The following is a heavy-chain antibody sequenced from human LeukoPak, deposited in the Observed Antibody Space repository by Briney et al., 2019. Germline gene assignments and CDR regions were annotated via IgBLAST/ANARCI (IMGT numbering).Heavy chain of an antibody. CDR2: ISNGGGNI. Sequence: PGRSLRLSCTASGHTFSRYGMHGAPQAPDKSLECAAVISNGGGNIYYADSVKGRFTVSRDNSKNTLYLQMNSLRAEDTAVFYCAKDRRGYTYNVDFWGQGTLVSVSS. V-gene: IGHV3-30*17. CDR3: AKDRRGYTYNVDF. J-gene: IGHJ4*02. CDR1: GHTFSRYG. D-gene: IGHD5-18*01.